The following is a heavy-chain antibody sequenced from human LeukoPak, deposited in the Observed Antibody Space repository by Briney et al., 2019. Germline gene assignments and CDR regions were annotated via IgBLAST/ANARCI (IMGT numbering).Heavy chain of an antibody. Sequence: NPSETLSLTCTVSGGSISSGGYYWSWIRQPPGKGLEWIGYIYHSGSTYYNPSLKSRVTISVDRSKNQFSLKLSSVTAADTAVYYCARRPYYYYYMDVWGKGTTVTVSS. J-gene: IGHJ6*03. V-gene: IGHV4-30-2*01. CDR1: GGSISSGGYY. CDR3: ARRPYYYYYMDV. CDR2: IYHSGST.